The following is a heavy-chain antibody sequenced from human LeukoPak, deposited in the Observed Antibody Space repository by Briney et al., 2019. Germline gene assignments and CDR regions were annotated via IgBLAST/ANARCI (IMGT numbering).Heavy chain of an antibody. J-gene: IGHJ4*02. CDR2: IGTAGDP. D-gene: IGHD2-2*01. CDR1: GFTFSSYD. V-gene: IGHV3-13*05. Sequence: GGSLRLSCAASGFTFSSYDMHWVRQATGKGLEWVSAIGTAGDPYYPGSVKGRFTISRENAKNSLYLQMNSLRAGDTAVYYCARGRREYCSSTSCSNHPYYFDYWGQGTLVTVSA. CDR3: ARGRREYCSSTSCSNHPYYFDY.